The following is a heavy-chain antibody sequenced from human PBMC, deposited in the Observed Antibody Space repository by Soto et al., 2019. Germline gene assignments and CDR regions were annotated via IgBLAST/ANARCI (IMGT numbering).Heavy chain of an antibody. Sequence: SETLSLTCAVSGYSISSGYYWGWIRQPPGKGLEWIGSIYHTGSTYYNPSLKGRVTISLDTSNNQFSLKLSSVTAADTAVYYCARPRVAAAGHYFDYWGQGTLVTVSS. CDR2: IYHTGST. CDR3: ARPRVAAAGHYFDY. V-gene: IGHV4-38-2*01. D-gene: IGHD6-13*01. CDR1: GYSISSGYY. J-gene: IGHJ4*02.